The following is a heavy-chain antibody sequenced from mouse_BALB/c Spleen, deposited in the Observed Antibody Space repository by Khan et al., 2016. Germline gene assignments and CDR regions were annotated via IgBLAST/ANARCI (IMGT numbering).Heavy chain of an antibody. J-gene: IGHJ3*01. V-gene: IGHV2-6-7*01. D-gene: IGHD2-4*01. Sequence: VQLQESGPGLVAPSQSLSITCTVSGFSLTGFSVNWVRQPPGKGLEWLGMIWGDGSTDYNSALNSRLSFNKDDSKSQVFLKMNSLQTDDTARYFCASYYDYDWGFAYWGQGTLVTVSA. CDR1: GFSLTGFS. CDR3: ASYYDYDWGFAY. CDR2: IWGDGST.